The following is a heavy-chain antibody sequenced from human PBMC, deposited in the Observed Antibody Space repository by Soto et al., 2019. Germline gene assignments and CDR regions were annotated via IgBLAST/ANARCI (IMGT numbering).Heavy chain of an antibody. V-gene: IGHV4-30-4*01. CDR1: GGSISGGGYY. CDR3: XRDALKYYYGSGSHFDP. J-gene: IGHJ5*02. CDR2: IYYSGST. D-gene: IGHD3-10*01. Sequence: SETLSLTCTVSGGSISGGGYYWSWIRQPPGKGLEWIGYIYYSGSTYYNPSLKSRVTISVDTSKNQFSLKLSSVTAADTAVYYCXRDALKYYYGSGSHFDPWGQGTLVTVSS.